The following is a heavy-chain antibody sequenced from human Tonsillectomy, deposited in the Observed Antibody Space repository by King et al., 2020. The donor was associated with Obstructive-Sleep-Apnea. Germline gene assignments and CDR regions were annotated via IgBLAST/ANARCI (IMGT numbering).Heavy chain of an antibody. CDR2: IYSGGST. CDR3: ARVSYSDAFDI. CDR1: GFTVSSNY. V-gene: IGHV3-66*01. J-gene: IGHJ3*02. Sequence: EQLVQSGGGLVQPGGSLRLSCAASGFTVSSNYMSWVRQAPGKGLEWVSVIYSGGSTYYADSVKGRFTISRDNSKYTLYLQMNSLRAEDTAVYYCARVSYSDAFDIWGQGTMVTVSS. D-gene: IGHD2-21*01.